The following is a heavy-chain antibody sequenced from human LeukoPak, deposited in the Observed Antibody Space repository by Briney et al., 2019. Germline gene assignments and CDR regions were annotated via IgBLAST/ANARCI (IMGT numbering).Heavy chain of an antibody. V-gene: IGHV1-69*13. CDR3: GVVTSLFDI. CDR2: IIPIFGTA. D-gene: IGHD3-3*01. J-gene: IGHJ3*02. CDR1: GGTFSSYA. Sequence: ASVKVSCKASGGTFSSYAISWVRQAPGQGLEWMGGIIPIFGTANYAQKFQGRVTITADESTSTAYMELSSLRSDDTAVYYCGVVTSLFDIWGQGTMVTVSS.